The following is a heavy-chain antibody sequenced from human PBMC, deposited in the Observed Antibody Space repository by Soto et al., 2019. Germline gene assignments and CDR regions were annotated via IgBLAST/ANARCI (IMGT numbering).Heavy chain of an antibody. D-gene: IGHD3-3*01. CDR1: GFTLTSYE. CDR3: ARERPSSDFWSGYSFGMDV. J-gene: IGHJ6*02. V-gene: IGHV3-48*03. Sequence: PGGSLRLSCAASGFTLTSYEMNWVRQAPGKGLKWVSYISSGGQTIYYADSVKGRFTISRDNAKNSLYLQMNSLRGEDAAVYYCARERPSSDFWSGYSFGMDVWGQGTTVTVSS. CDR2: ISSGGQTI.